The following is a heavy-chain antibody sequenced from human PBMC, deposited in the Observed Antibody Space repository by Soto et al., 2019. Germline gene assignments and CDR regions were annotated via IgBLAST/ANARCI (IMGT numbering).Heavy chain of an antibody. CDR1: GFTFSSYG. D-gene: IGHD2-15*01. Sequence: QVQLVESGGGVVQPGRSLRLSCAASGFTFSSYGMHWVRQAPGKGLEWVAVIWYDGSNKYYADSVKGRFTISRDNSKKTLYLQMNSLRAEDTAVYYCARDGYCSGGSCYLLYYYYGMDVWGQGTTVTVSS. CDR3: ARDGYCSGGSCYLLYYYYGMDV. CDR2: IWYDGSNK. J-gene: IGHJ6*02. V-gene: IGHV3-33*01.